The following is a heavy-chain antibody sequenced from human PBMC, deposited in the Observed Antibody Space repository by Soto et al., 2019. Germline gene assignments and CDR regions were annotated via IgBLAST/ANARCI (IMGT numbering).Heavy chain of an antibody. J-gene: IGHJ4*02. CDR1: GFTFSDYS. D-gene: IGHD6-19*01. CDR2: ISSTSSFI. CDR3: AGPYSSGDRLLGY. Sequence: EVQLVESGGGLVKPWGSLRLSCAASGFTFSDYSMNWVRQAPGKGLEWVSSISSTSSFIYYADSGKGRFTISRDNAKNSLYLQMNSLRAEDTAVYYCAGPYSSGDRLLGYWGQGTLVTVSS. V-gene: IGHV3-21*06.